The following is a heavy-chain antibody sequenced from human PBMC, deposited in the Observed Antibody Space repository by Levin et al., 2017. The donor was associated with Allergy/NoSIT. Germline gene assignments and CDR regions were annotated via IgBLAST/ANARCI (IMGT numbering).Heavy chain of an antibody. V-gene: IGHV1-2*02. CDR3: ATKKPGGAVGLDY. Sequence: GASVKVSCKASGYSFTAYSTHWVRQAPGQGLEWMGWINLNSGDTKYVQKFQGRVTMTRDTSISTVYMELSRLTSDDTAVYYCATKKPGGAVGLDYWGQGTLVTVSS. CDR2: INLNSGDT. D-gene: IGHD3-10*01. CDR1: GYSFTAYS. J-gene: IGHJ4*02.